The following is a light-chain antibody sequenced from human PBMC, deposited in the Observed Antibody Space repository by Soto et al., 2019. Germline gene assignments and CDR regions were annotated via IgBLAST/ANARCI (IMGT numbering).Light chain of an antibody. V-gene: IGKV1-39*01. Sequence: DIQMTQSPSSLSASVGDRVTITCRASQSIDTYLNWYQQKPGKAPKVLIYAASSLQSGVPSRFSGSGSGTDFTLIISSLQPEDFATYYCQQYGSSPELTFGGGTKVDIK. CDR1: QSIDTY. J-gene: IGKJ4*01. CDR2: AAS. CDR3: QQYGSSPELT.